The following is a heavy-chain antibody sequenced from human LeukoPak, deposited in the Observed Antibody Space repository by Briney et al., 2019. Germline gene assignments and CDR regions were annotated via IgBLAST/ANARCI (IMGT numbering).Heavy chain of an antibody. J-gene: IGHJ5*02. CDR2: IIPIFVTA. CDR3: ARSSRGAWFDP. CDR1: PGTFSSSV. D-gene: IGHD6-13*01. Sequence: GSSLKVSCKASPGTFSSSVISWVRQAPGQGVEWRGGIIPIFVTANYAQKFQGRVTITRDKSTSTAYMELRSLRAEDTAVYYCARSSRGAWFDPWGQGTLVTVSS. V-gene: IGHV1-69*05.